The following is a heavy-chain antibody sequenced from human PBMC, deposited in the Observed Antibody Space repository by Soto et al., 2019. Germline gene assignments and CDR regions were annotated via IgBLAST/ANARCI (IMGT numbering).Heavy chain of an antibody. J-gene: IGHJ6*02. CDR3: ARHPGYCSGSSCYRYYTMDV. Sequence: SETLSLTWIVSAGAITSSSYSCTWFRQPQRKGLQWIGTMYYGVTTYYNPSLESRVTISVDTPKNQFSLERSSVTAADTAVYSCARHPGYCSGSSCYRYYTMDVWGQGATVT. D-gene: IGHD2-2*01. CDR1: AGAITSSSYS. V-gene: IGHV4-39*01. CDR2: MYYGVTT.